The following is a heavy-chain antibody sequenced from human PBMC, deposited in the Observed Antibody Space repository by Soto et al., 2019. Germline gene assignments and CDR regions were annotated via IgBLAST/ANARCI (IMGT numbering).Heavy chain of an antibody. D-gene: IGHD6-6*01. CDR2: INPTSGGT. V-gene: IGHV1-2*04. CDR3: ARDHPYSSSSRGFDP. J-gene: IGHJ5*02. CDR1: GYTCTGYY. Sequence: GASVKVSCKASGYTCTGYYMHWVRQAPGQGLEWMGWINPTSGGTNYAQKFQSWVTMTRDTSISTAYMELSRLRSNDTAVYYCARDHPYSSSSRGFDPWGQGTLVTVSS.